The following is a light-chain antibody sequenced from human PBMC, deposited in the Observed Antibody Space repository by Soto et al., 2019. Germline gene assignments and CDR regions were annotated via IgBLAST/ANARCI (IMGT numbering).Light chain of an antibody. CDR1: QGVGTY. V-gene: IGKV3-11*01. J-gene: IGKJ4*01. Sequence: EIVLTQSPATLSLSPGERATLSCRASQGVGTYLAWYQQKPAQAPRLLIYDASNRATGIPARFSGSGSGTDFTLTIRTLEPEDFAVYYCQKRSTWPLTFGGGTKVEIK. CDR3: QKRSTWPLT. CDR2: DAS.